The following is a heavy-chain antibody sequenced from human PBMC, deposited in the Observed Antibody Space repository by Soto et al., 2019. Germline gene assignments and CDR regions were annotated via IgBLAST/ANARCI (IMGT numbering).Heavy chain of an antibody. V-gene: IGHV3-20*01. Sequence: GGSLRLSCAVSGFTFDDYGMSWVRQAPGKGLEWVSGINWNGGSTGYADSVKGRFTISRDNAKNSLYLQMNSLRAEDTALYHCARSHQLGIGAFDIWGQGTMVTVSS. J-gene: IGHJ3*02. CDR2: INWNGGST. D-gene: IGHD7-27*01. CDR3: ARSHQLGIGAFDI. CDR1: GFTFDDYG.